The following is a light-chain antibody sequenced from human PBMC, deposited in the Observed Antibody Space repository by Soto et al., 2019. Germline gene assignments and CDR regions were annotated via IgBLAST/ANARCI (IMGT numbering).Light chain of an antibody. Sequence: DIQMTQSPSSLSASVGDRVSVTCRASQTIYTYLHWYQQKPGKAPKLLIYAASSLQSGVPSRFSGSGSGRDFTLTITSLEPEDFAVYYCQQRSTWLYTFGQGTKLEV. CDR3: QQRSTWLYT. J-gene: IGKJ2*01. V-gene: IGKV1-39*01. CDR1: QTIYTY. CDR2: AAS.